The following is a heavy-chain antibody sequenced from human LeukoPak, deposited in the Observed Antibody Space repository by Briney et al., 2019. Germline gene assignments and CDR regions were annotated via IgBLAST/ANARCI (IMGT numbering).Heavy chain of an antibody. CDR1: GFTFSSYA. D-gene: IGHD2-2*01. CDR3: AKEDCSSTSCFHGAFDI. CDR2: ISGSGGST. J-gene: IGHJ3*02. Sequence: GGSLRLSCAASGFTFSSYAMSWVRQAPGKGLEWVSAISGSGGSTYYADSVKGRFTISRDNSKNTLYLQMNSLRAEDTAVYYCAKEDCSSTSCFHGAFDIWGQGTTVTVSS. V-gene: IGHV3-23*01.